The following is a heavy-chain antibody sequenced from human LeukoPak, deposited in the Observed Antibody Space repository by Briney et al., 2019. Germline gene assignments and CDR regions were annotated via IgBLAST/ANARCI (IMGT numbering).Heavy chain of an antibody. D-gene: IGHD1-14*01. Sequence: SETLSLTCTVSSGSINNYYWSWIRQTPGKGLEWIGYILSSGSTNYNPSVKSRVTISVDTSKNQFSLKLTSVTAADTAVYYCARTNQISETAFDIWGQETMGIVTS. CDR1: SGSINNYY. CDR2: ILSSGST. V-gene: IGHV4-59*01. J-gene: IGHJ3*02. CDR3: ARTNQISETAFDI.